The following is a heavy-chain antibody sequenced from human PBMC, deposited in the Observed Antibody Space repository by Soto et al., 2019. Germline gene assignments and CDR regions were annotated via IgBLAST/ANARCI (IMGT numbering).Heavy chain of an antibody. Sequence: QVQLQESGPGLVKPSQTLSLICTVSGGSISSGDYYWSWFRQPPGKGLEWSGYIYYSGTTYYNPSLKSRVTISVDTSKNQFSLKLSSVTAADTAVYYCARSRNSDYVPQYWGQGTLVTVSS. CDR3: ARSRNSDYVPQY. CDR1: GGSISSGDYY. CDR2: IYYSGTT. J-gene: IGHJ4*02. D-gene: IGHD4-4*01. V-gene: IGHV4-30-4*01.